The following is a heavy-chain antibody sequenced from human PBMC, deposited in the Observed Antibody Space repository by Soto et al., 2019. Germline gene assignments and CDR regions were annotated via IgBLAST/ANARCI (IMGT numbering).Heavy chain of an antibody. V-gene: IGHV3-53*01. CDR3: ARDRGVYYDSSGYRDAFDI. D-gene: IGHD3-22*01. CDR1: GFTVSSNY. CDR2: IYSGGST. Sequence: GGSLRLSCAASGFTVSSNYMSWVRQAPGKGLEWVSVIYSGGSTYYADSVKGRFTISRDNSKNTLYLQMNSLRAEDTAVYYCARDRGVYYDSSGYRDAFDIWGQGTMVTVSS. J-gene: IGHJ3*02.